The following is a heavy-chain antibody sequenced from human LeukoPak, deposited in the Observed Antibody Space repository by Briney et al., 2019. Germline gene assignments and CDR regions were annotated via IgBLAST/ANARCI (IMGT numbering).Heavy chain of an antibody. CDR2: IYYTGST. Sequence: SETLSLTCTVSGGYISTDYWNWIRQPPGKGQEWIGYIYYTGSTNYNPSLKSRVTISVDTSKNQFSLKLSSVITADTAVYYCARSQGNNAWSYFDSWGQGSLVTVSS. V-gene: IGHV4-59*01. CDR1: GGYISTDY. CDR3: ARSQGNNAWSYFDS. D-gene: IGHD2-2*01. J-gene: IGHJ4*02.